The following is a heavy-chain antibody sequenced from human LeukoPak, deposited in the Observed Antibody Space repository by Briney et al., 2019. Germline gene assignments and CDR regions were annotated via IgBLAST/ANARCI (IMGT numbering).Heavy chain of an antibody. V-gene: IGHV4-34*01. D-gene: IGHD3-16*02. CDR2: INHSGST. Sequence: PSETLSLTCAVYGGSFSGYYWSWIRQPPGKGLEWIGEINHSGSTNYNPSLKSRVTISVDTSKNQFSLKLSSVTAADTAVYYCARVIVGYMDVWGKGTTVTVSS. J-gene: IGHJ6*03. CDR1: GGSFSGYY. CDR3: ARVIVGYMDV.